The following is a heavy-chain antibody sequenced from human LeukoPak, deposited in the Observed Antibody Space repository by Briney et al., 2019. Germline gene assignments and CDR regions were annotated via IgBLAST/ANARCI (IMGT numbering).Heavy chain of an antibody. CDR2: IYYRGST. CDR1: GGSISSSSYY. V-gene: IGHV4-39*07. CDR3: ARDQVDRYYYYGMDV. Sequence: SETLSLTCTVSGGSISSSSYYWGWIRQPPGKGLEWIGSIYYRGSTYYNPSLKSRVTISVDTSKNQFSLKLSSVTAADTAVYYCARDQVDRYYYYGMDVWGQGTTVTVSS. J-gene: IGHJ6*02.